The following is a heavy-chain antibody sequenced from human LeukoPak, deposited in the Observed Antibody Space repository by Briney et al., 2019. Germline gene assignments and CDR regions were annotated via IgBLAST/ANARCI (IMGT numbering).Heavy chain of an antibody. CDR1: GFTFSSYW. CDR3: ATLYGGSLDY. Sequence: GGSLRLSSAASGFTFSSYWMYWVRQAPGKGLVWVSRIKTDGSSTSYADSVKGRFTISRDNAKNTLYLQMNSLRAEDTAVYYCATLYGGSLDYWGQGTLVTVSS. CDR2: IKTDGSST. J-gene: IGHJ4*02. V-gene: IGHV3-74*01. D-gene: IGHD5-12*01.